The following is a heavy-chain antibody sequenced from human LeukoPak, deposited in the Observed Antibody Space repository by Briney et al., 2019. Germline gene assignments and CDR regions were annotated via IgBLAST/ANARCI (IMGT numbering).Heavy chain of an antibody. CDR3: ARDPNQFDY. CDR1: GGTFSSYA. CDR2: IVPILGIA. D-gene: IGHD7-27*01. Sequence: GASVKVSCKASGGTFSSYAISWVRQAPGQGLEWMGRIVPILGIANYAQKFQGRVTITADKSTSTAYMELSSLRSEDTAVYYCARDPNQFDYWGQGTLVTVSS. J-gene: IGHJ4*02. V-gene: IGHV1-69*04.